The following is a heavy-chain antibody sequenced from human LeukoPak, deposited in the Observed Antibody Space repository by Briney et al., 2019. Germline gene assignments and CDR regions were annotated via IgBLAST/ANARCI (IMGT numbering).Heavy chain of an antibody. V-gene: IGHV4-59*01. D-gene: IGHD5-18*01. Sequence: PSETLSLTCTVSGGSISGYYLSWIRQSPGKGLEWIRYIYDSGSTNYNPSLRSRVVMSVDTSKTQVSLKVRSVTAADTAVYYCARGWDTGYGYYGMDVWGQGTTVTVSS. CDR2: IYDSGST. CDR1: GGSISGYY. CDR3: ARGWDTGYGYYGMDV. J-gene: IGHJ6*02.